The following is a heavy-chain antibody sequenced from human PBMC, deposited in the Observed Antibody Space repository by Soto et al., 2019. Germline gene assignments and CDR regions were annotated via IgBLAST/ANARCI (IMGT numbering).Heavy chain of an antibody. V-gene: IGHV3-15*07. CDR3: TTDSYITSIIVRFDY. Sequence: GGSLRLSCAASGFTFSNAWINWVRQAPGKGLEWVGRVKSKNDGGTTDFAAPVKGRFAISRDDSKNMVYLEMNSLQIEDTAIYYCTTDSYITSIIVRFDYWGHGTLVTVSS. CDR1: GFTFSNAW. J-gene: IGHJ4*01. CDR2: VKSKNDGGTT. D-gene: IGHD3-22*01.